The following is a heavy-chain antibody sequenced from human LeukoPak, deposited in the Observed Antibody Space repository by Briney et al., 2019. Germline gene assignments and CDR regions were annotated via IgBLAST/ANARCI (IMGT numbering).Heavy chain of an antibody. J-gene: IGHJ5*02. CDR1: GFTFSSYG. D-gene: IGHD4-17*01. CDR3: ARDTGDGDGFDP. Sequence: GGSLRLSCAASGFTFSSYGMHWVRQAPGKGLEWVAVISYDGSNKYYADSVKGRFTISRDNSKNTLYLQMNSLRAEDTAVYYCARDTGDGDGFDPWGQGTLVTVSS. V-gene: IGHV3-30*03. CDR2: ISYDGSNK.